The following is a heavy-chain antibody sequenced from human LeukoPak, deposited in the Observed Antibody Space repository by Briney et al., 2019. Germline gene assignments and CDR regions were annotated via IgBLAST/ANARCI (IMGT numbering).Heavy chain of an antibody. J-gene: IGHJ3*02. CDR1: GGSISSGDYY. V-gene: IGHV4-30-4*01. D-gene: IGHD3-10*01. CDR2: IYYSGST. Sequence: SETLSLTCTVSGGSISSGDYYWSWIRQPPGKGLEWIGYIYYSGSTYYNPSLKSRVTISVDTSKNQFPLKLSSVTAADTAAYYCARESGRGTYYGSGSQDAFDIWGQGTMVTVSS. CDR3: ARESGRGTYYGSGSQDAFDI.